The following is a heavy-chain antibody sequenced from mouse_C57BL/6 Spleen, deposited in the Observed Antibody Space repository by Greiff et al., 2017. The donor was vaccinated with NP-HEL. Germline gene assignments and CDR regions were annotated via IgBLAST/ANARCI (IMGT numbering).Heavy chain of an antibody. J-gene: IGHJ3*01. CDR3: ARGDWAAY. CDR1: GYAFSSSW. CDR2: IYPGDGDT. Sequence: QVQLKESGPELVKPGASVKISCKASGYAFSSSWMNWVKQRPGKGLEWIGRIYPGDGDTNYNGKFKGKATLTADKSSSTAYMQLSSLTSEDSAVYFCARGDWAAYWGQGTLVTVSA. V-gene: IGHV1-82*01. D-gene: IGHD4-1*01.